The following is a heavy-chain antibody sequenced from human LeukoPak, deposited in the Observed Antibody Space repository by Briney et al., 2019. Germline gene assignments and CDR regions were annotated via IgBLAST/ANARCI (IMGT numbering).Heavy chain of an antibody. CDR1: GGSISSYY. CDR3: ARDRGDYGDYYDRYNWFDP. CDR2: IYYSGGT. Sequence: KPSETLSLTCTVSGGSISSYYWSWIRQPPGKGLEWIGYIYYSGGTNYNPSLKSRVTISVDTSKNQFSLKLSSVTAADTAVYYCARDRGDYGDYYDRYNWFDPWGQGTLVTVSS. V-gene: IGHV4-59*01. J-gene: IGHJ5*02. D-gene: IGHD4-17*01.